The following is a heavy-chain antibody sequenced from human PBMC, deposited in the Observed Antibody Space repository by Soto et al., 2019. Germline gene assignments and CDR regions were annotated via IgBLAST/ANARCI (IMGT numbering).Heavy chain of an antibody. V-gene: IGHV3-23*01. Sequence: GRSLRLACAAYGFTFSTYSIGLVRQASGKGLEWVLAISGSGCSTYYADSVKGRFTISRDNSKNTLYLQMNSLRAEDTAVYHCAKEVQVAGTHWGQGT. CDR3: AKEVQVAGTH. D-gene: IGHD6-19*01. CDR1: GFTFSTYS. J-gene: IGHJ4*02. CDR2: ISGSGCST.